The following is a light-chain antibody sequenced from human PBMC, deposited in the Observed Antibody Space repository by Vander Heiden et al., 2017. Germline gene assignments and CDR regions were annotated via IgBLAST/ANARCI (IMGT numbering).Light chain of an antibody. Sequence: QSILTPPPSASSPAGQGVTMCGSGTRANIGGNFGYGYQQVPETAPKVLICKNNPRPSGVPDRVSGSKSGTSASLAISGLRSEDEADYYCATWDESLSAVVFGGGTKLTVL. CDR3: ATWDESLSAVV. J-gene: IGLJ2*01. CDR2: KNN. V-gene: IGLV1-47*01. CDR1: RANIGGNF.